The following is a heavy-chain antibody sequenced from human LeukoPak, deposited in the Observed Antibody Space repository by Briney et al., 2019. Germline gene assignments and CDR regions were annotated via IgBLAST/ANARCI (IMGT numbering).Heavy chain of an antibody. CDR3: ARTRPFYCSGGSCYSVPHYYYGMDV. CDR1: GFSLSTSRMC. V-gene: IGHV2-70*20. CDR2: NAWGDDK. J-gene: IGHJ6*02. Sequence: SGPTLVKPTQPLTLPCTFSGFSLSTSRMCVRWVRQPPVKALEWLAPNAWGDDKYYNTSLKTRLTISKDTSKNQVVLTMTNMDPVDTATYYCARTRPFYCSGGSCYSVPHYYYGMDVWGQGTTVTVSS. D-gene: IGHD2-15*01.